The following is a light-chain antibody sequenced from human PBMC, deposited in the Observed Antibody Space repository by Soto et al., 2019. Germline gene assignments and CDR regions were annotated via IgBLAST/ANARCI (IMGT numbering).Light chain of an antibody. Sequence: EIVLTQSPGTLSLSPGERATLSCRASQSVSSSYLAWYQQKPGQAPRLLIYGTSSRATAIPDRFSGSGSGKDFPITISRLEPEDFAVYYCQQYGSSSWTFGQGTKVEIK. CDR1: QSVSSSY. CDR3: QQYGSSSWT. J-gene: IGKJ1*01. CDR2: GTS. V-gene: IGKV3-20*01.